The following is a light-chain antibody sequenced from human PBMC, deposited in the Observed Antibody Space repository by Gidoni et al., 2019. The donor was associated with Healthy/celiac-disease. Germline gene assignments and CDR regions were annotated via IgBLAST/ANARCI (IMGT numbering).Light chain of an antibody. CDR1: QSVSSY. V-gene: IGKV3-11*01. J-gene: IGKJ2*01. CDR3: QQRSNWPPYT. Sequence: EFVLTHSPATLFLSPGERATLSCRASQSVSSYLAWYQQKPGQAPRLLIYDASNRATGIPARFSGSGSGTDFTLTISSLEPEDFPVYYCQQRSNWPPYTFGQGTKLEIK. CDR2: DAS.